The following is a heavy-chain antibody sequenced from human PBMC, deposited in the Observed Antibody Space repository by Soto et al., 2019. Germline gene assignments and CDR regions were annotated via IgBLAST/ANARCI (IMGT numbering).Heavy chain of an antibody. CDR1: GGSFSGYY. Sequence: QVQLQQWGAGLLKPSETLSLTCAVYGGSFSGYYWSWIRQPPGKGLEWIGEINHSGSTNYNPSLKRRVTISVDTFKNQFSLKLSSVTAADTAVYYCARGGRRWLQPITDYWGQGTLVTVSS. CDR3: ARGGRRWLQPITDY. J-gene: IGHJ4*02. CDR2: INHSGST. V-gene: IGHV4-34*01. D-gene: IGHD5-12*01.